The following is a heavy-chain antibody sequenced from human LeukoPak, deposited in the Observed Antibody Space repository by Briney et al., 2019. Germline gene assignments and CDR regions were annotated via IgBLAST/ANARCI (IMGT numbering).Heavy chain of an antibody. CDR3: ARVKEYQRGYYFDY. CDR1: GYTFTGYY. CDR2: INPNSGGT. D-gene: IGHD6-6*01. V-gene: IGHV1-2*02. Sequence: ASVKVSCKASGYTFTGYYMHWVRQAPGQGLEWMGWINPNSGGTNYAQKFQGRATMTRDTSISTAYMELSRLRSDDTAVYYCARVKEYQRGYYFDYWGQGTLVTVSS. J-gene: IGHJ4*02.